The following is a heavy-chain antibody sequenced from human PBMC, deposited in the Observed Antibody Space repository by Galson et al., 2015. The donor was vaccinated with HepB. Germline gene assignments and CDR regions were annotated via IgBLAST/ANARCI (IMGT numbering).Heavy chain of an antibody. CDR1: GFNFGGSA. V-gene: IGHV3-73*01. CDR2: IRSKAYNYAT. Sequence: SLRLSCAASGFNFGGSAIHWVRQASGKGPEWVARIRSKAYNYATSSVPALERSFTISRDDSKNMAYLNMRNLNADDTAVYYCARLGDFSGYSSAWGQRTQVTVSS. D-gene: IGHD5-18*01. CDR3: ARLGDFSGYSSA. J-gene: IGHJ4*02.